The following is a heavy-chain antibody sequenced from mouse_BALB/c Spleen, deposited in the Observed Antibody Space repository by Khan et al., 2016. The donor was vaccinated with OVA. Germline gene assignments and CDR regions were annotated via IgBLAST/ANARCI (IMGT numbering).Heavy chain of an antibody. D-gene: IGHD1-1*01. Sequence: QVQLQQSGAELAKPGASVKMSCKASGYTFTSYWMHWVKQRPGQGLEWIGYINPSSAYTEYNQKFKDKATLTADKSSSTAYMQLSSLTSEDSAVDYCARDNYGSSAWFGYWGQGTLVTVSA. CDR1: GYTFTSYW. CDR2: INPSSAYT. V-gene: IGHV1-7*01. J-gene: IGHJ3*01. CDR3: ARDNYGSSAWFGY.